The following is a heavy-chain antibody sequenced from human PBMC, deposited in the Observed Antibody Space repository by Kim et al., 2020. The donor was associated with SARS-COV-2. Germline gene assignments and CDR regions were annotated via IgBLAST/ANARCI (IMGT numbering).Heavy chain of an antibody. CDR2: INAGNGNT. CDR3: ARELLWFGESASSLSASYGMDV. Sequence: ASVKVSCKASGYTFTSYAIHWVRQAPGQRLEWMGWINAGNGNTKYSQEFQGRVTITRDTSASTAYMELSSLRSEDTAVYYCARELLWFGESASSLSASYGMDVWGQGTTVSVSS. CDR1: GYTFTSYA. J-gene: IGHJ6*02. D-gene: IGHD3-10*01. V-gene: IGHV1-3*01.